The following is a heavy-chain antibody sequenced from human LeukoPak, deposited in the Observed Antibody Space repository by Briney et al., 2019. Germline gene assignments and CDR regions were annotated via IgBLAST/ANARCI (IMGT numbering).Heavy chain of an antibody. CDR1: GFAFSNYW. V-gene: IGHV3-7*03. J-gene: IGHJ5*01. CDR3: AREPVRKRWFDS. D-gene: IGHD3-10*01. Sequence: GGSLRLSCTGSGFAFSNYWMSWVRQAPGKGLEWVANIKYDGSEKYYVDSVKGRLAISRDNAKNSLYLQMNSLRAEDTAVYYCAREPVRKRWFDSWGQGTLVTVSS. CDR2: IKYDGSEK.